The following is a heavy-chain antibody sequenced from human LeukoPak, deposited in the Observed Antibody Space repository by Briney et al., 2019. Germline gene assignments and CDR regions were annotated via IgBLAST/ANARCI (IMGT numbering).Heavy chain of an antibody. V-gene: IGHV3-23*01. CDR2: IVGSGGST. D-gene: IGHD2-15*01. J-gene: IGHJ4*02. CDR3: AKEMYCSGGRCKTFDY. Sequence: GGSLRLSCAASGFTFSSYAMSWVRQAPGKGLEWVSAIVGSGGSTYYADSVKGRFTISRDNSKNTLYLQMNSLRAEDTAVYYCAKEMYCSGGRCKTFDYWGQGTLVTVSS. CDR1: GFTFSSYA.